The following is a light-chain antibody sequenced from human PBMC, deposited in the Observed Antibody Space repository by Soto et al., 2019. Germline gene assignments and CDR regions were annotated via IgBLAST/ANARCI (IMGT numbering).Light chain of an antibody. V-gene: IGKV3-20*01. CDR2: AAS. J-gene: IGKJ1*01. Sequence: EIVLKQSPGTLSLSPGERATLSCRASQSISSTYLAWYRQKPGQAPRLLIYAASSRATGIPDRFSGSGCVTDFTLTISRREPEDFAVYYSQQYYASSWTFGQGTRVEIK. CDR1: QSISSTY. CDR3: QQYYASSWT.